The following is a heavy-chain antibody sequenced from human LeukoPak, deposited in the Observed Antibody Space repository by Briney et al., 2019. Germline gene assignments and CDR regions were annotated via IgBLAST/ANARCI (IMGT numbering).Heavy chain of an antibody. J-gene: IGHJ6*02. CDR1: GGSISSYY. CDR2: IYYSGST. V-gene: IGHV4-59*08. CDR3: ASHDGYSSGRYYYYYGMDV. D-gene: IGHD6-19*01. Sequence: SETLSLTCTVSGGSISSYYWSWIRQPPGKGLEWIGYIYYSGSTNYNPSLKSRVTISVDTSKNQFSLKLSSVTAADTAVYYCASHDGYSSGRYYYYYGMDVWGQGTTVTVSS.